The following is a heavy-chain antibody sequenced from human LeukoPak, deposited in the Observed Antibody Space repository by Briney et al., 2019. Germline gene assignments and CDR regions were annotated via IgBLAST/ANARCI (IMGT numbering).Heavy chain of an antibody. D-gene: IGHD6-13*01. Sequence: ASVKVSCKASGYTFTSYYMHWVRQAPGQGLEWMGIINPSGGSTSYAQKFQGRVTMTRDMSTSTVCMELSSLRSEDTAVYYCARTYLGYSSSWSHFDYWGQGTLVTVSS. CDR3: ARTYLGYSSSWSHFDY. CDR2: INPSGGST. J-gene: IGHJ4*02. CDR1: GYTFTSYY. V-gene: IGHV1-46*01.